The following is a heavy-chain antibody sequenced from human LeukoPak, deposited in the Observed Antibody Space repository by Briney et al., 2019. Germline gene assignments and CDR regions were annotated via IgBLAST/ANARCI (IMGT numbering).Heavy chain of an antibody. CDR2: IYHSGST. CDR3: ARQVRWQWLAVWYFDL. J-gene: IGHJ2*01. V-gene: IGHV4-30-2*01. Sequence: SQTLSLTCTVSGGSISSGGYYWSWIRQPPGKGLEWIGYIYHSGSTYYNPSLKSRVTISVDTSKNQFSLKLSSVTAADTAVYYCARQVRWQWLAVWYFDLWGRGTLVTVSS. D-gene: IGHD6-19*01. CDR1: GGSISSGGYY.